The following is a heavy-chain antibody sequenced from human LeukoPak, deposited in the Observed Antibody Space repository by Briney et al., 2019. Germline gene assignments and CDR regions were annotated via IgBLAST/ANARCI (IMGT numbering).Heavy chain of an antibody. CDR3: ARGIAAAGEHFDY. J-gene: IGHJ4*02. V-gene: IGHV4-59*01. CDR2: IYYSGST. D-gene: IGHD6-13*01. Sequence: SETLSLTCTVSGGSISSYYWSWIRQPPGKGLEWIGYIYYSGSTNYNPSLKSRVTISVGTSKNQFSLKLSSVTAADTAVYYCARGIAAAGEHFDYWGQGTLVTVSS. CDR1: GGSISSYY.